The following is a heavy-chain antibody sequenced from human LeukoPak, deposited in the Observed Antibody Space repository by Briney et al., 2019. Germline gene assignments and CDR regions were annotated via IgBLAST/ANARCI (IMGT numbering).Heavy chain of an antibody. V-gene: IGHV4-4*07. CDR2: IYSSGST. CDR3: ARKDGDF. CDR1: GGSINSYY. J-gene: IGHJ4*02. Sequence: SETLSLTCTVSGGSINSYYWSWIRQPAGKGLEWIGRIYSSGSTNYNPSLQSRVAMSVDMTKNQLSLKVTSVTAADAATYYCARKDGDFWGQGTLVTVSS.